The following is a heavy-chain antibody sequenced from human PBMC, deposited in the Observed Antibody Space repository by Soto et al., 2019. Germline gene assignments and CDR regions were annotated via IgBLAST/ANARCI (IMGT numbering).Heavy chain of an antibody. Sequence: QEELVESGGGVVQPGRSLRLSCTASGFTFNALDMQWVRQAPGKGLEWVAVISFDGLNKYYPDSVKGRFVISRANSNNTVWLEMSSVRPEDTAVDYCVRGDNDHGNLRYKYNMDDWGEGTMVVVST. J-gene: IGHJ6*01. CDR2: ISFDGLNK. D-gene: IGHD4-17*01. CDR1: GFTFNALD. V-gene: IGHV3-30*03. CDR3: VRGDNDHGNLRYKYNMDD.